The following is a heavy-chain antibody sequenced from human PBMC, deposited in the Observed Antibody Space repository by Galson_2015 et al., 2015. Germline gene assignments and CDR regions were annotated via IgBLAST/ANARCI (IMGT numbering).Heavy chain of an antibody. D-gene: IGHD4-11*01. CDR2: IDWDDDK. CDR1: GFSLKTRRMC. J-gene: IGHJ4*02. Sequence: PALVKPTQTLTLTCTFSGFSLKTRRMCVSWIRQPPGRALEWLARIDWDDDKYYSTSLKTRLSISKDTSKNQVVLTMTNIDPVDTATYYCARILNADSNYVDYWGQGTLVTVSS. V-gene: IGHV2-70*11. CDR3: ARILNADSNYVDY.